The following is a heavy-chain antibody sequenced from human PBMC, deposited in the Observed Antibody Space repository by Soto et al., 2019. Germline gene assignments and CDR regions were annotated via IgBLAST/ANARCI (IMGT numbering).Heavy chain of an antibody. CDR1: GGSISTSSYY. Sequence: PSETLSLTCTVSGGSISTSSYYWGWIRQPPGKGLEWIGSIYYSGSTYCNPSLKSRVTMSVDTSKNQFSLRLSSVTAADTAMYYCASLTTMTTYVIDFWGQGTLVTVSS. D-gene: IGHD4-17*01. J-gene: IGHJ4*02. V-gene: IGHV4-39*01. CDR2: IYYSGST. CDR3: ASLTTMTTYVIDF.